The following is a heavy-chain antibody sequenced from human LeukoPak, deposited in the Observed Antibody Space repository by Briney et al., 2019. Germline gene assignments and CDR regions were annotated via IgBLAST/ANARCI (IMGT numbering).Heavy chain of an antibody. CDR3: ARGSRAYSSSWYWYWFDP. D-gene: IGHD6-13*01. J-gene: IGHJ5*02. Sequence: ASVKVSCKASGYTFTSYYMHWVRQAPGQGLEWMGWINPNSGGTNYAQKFQGWVTMTRDTSISTAYMELSRLRSDDTAVYYCARGSRAYSSSWYWYWFDPWGQGTLVTVSS. CDR1: GYTFTSYY. CDR2: INPNSGGT. V-gene: IGHV1-2*04.